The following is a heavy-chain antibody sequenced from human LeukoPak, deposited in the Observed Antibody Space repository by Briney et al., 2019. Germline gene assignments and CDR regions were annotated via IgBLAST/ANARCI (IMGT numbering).Heavy chain of an antibody. D-gene: IGHD3-22*01. J-gene: IGHJ4*02. CDR1: GGTFSTYA. V-gene: IGHV1-69*05. Sequence: SVKVSCKASGGTFSTYAINWVRQAPGQGLEWMGGIIPIFDTANYAQKFQGRVTITTDESTSTAYMELSSLRSEDRAVYYCATPTWDDSSGYYFLFGYWGQGTLVTVSS. CDR2: IIPIFDTA. CDR3: ATPTWDDSSGYYFLFGY.